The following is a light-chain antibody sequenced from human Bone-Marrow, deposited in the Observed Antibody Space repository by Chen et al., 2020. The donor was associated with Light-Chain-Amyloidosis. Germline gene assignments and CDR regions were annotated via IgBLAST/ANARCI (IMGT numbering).Light chain of an antibody. CDR1: VLANRY. CDR2: KDT. V-gene: IGLV3-27*01. CDR3: YSAADNNLWV. Sequence: SYALTQPPSVSVSPGQTARITCSGDVLANRYSRWFQQKPGQAPVLVIYKDTERPSGIPERFSGSSSGTIVTLTITGAQVEDEADYYCYSAADNNLWVFGGGTKLTVL. J-gene: IGLJ3*02.